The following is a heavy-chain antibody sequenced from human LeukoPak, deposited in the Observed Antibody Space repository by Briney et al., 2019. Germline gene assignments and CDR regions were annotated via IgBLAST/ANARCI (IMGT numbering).Heavy chain of an antibody. D-gene: IGHD6-13*01. V-gene: IGHV1-46*01. CDR3: AREYGSSWYVN. Sequence: ASVKVSCKASGYTFTSYYMHWVRQAPGQGLGWMGIINPSGGSTSYAQKFQGRVTMTRDMSTSTVYMELSSLRSEDTAVYYCAREYGSSWYVNWGQGTLVTVSS. J-gene: IGHJ4*02. CDR2: INPSGGST. CDR1: GYTFTSYY.